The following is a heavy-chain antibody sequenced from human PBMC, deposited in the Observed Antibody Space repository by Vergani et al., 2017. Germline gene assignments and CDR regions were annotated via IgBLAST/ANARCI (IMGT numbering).Heavy chain of an antibody. J-gene: IGHJ5*02. CDR2: IYYSGST. CDR3: ARAPTTGGWFDP. Sequence: QVQLQESGPGLVKPSQTLSLTCTVPGGSISSGDYYWSWIRQPPGKGLEWIGYIYYSGSTYYNPSLKSRVTISVDKTKNQFSLKLSTVTAADTAVYYCARAPTTGGWFDPWGQGTLVTVSS. V-gene: IGHV4-30-4*01. D-gene: IGHD4-17*01. CDR1: GGSISSGDYY.